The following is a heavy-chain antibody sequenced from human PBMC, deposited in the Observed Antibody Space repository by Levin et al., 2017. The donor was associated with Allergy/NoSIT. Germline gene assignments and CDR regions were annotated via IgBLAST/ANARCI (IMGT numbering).Heavy chain of an antibody. V-gene: IGHV5-51*01. J-gene: IGHJ4*02. CDR1: GYSFTSYW. CDR2: IYPGDSDT. D-gene: IGHD2-15*01. CDR3: ARRRKYCYEGSCYHSPGGDY. Sequence: GESLKISCKGSGYSFTSYWIGWVRQMPGKGLEWMGIIYPGDSDTAYSPSFRGQVTISADKSITTAYLQWSSLKASDTAIYYCARRRKYCYEGSCYHSPGGDYWGQGTLVTVSS.